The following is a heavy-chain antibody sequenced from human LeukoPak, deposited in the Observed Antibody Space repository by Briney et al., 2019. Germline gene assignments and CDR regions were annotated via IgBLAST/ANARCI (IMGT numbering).Heavy chain of an antibody. V-gene: IGHV3-66*01. Sequence: PGGSLRLSCAASGFTFSSYAMSWVRQAPGRGLEWVSVFYGGGGIYYADSVQGRFTISRDNSKNTVYLQMNNLRGDDSALYYCVRDLAGAFDFWGQGTPVKVSS. CDR3: VRDLAGAFDF. D-gene: IGHD6-19*01. J-gene: IGHJ4*02. CDR1: GFTFSSYA. CDR2: FYGGGGI.